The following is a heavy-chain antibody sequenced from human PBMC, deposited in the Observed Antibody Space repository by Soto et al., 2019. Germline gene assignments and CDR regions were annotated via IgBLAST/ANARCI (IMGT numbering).Heavy chain of an antibody. CDR3: ARGRGGWFINQLLNAFDI. CDR2: IYYSGST. J-gene: IGHJ3*02. Sequence: QVQLQESGPGLVKPSETLSLTCTVSGCSISSYYWSWIRQPPGKGLEWIGYIYYSGSTNYNPSLKSLVTISVDTSKHQFSLTLSSVTAADTAVYYCARGRGGWFINQLLNAFDIWGQGTMVTVSS. CDR1: GCSISSYY. V-gene: IGHV4-59*01. D-gene: IGHD2-2*01.